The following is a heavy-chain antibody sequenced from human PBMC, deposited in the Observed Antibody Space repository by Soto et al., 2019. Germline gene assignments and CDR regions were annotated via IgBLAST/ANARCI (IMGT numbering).Heavy chain of an antibody. J-gene: IGHJ6*02. D-gene: IGHD2-2*02. CDR3: ARELVPAAIAGMDV. V-gene: IGHV1-18*04. CDR2: ISAYNGNT. Sequence: GASVKVSCKASGYTFTSYGISWVRQAPGQGLEWMGWISAYNGNTNHAQKLQGRVTMTTDTSTSTAYMELRSLRSDDTAVYYCARELVPAAIAGMDVWGQGTTVTVSS. CDR1: GYTFTSYG.